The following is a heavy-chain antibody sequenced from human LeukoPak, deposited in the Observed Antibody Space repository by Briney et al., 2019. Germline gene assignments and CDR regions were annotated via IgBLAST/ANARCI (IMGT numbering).Heavy chain of an antibody. CDR3: ARDLAVAGTGYFDY. V-gene: IGHV3-30*04. Sequence: PGGSLRLSCAASGFTFSSYAMHWVRQAPGKGLEWVAVISYDGSNKYYADSVKGRFTISRDNSKNTLYLQMNSLRAEDTAVYYCARDLAVAGTGYFDYWGQGTLVTVSS. CDR1: GFTFSSYA. CDR2: ISYDGSNK. J-gene: IGHJ4*02. D-gene: IGHD6-19*01.